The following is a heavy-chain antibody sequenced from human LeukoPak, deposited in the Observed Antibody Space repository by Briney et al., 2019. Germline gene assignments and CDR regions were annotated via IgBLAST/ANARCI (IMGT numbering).Heavy chain of an antibody. D-gene: IGHD3-10*01. CDR2: IYYSGST. J-gene: IGHJ4*02. CDR1: GGSISSYY. Sequence: SETLSLTCTVSGGSISSYYWSWIRQPPGKGLEWIGYIYYSGSTNYNPSLKSRVTISVDTSKNQFSLKLSSVTAADTAVYYCARGGYYYGSGTYYKGVDYWGQGTLVTVSS. CDR3: ARGGYYYGSGTYYKGVDY. V-gene: IGHV4-59*08.